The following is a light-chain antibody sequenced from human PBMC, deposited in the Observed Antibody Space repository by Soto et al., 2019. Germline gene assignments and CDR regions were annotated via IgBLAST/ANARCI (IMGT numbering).Light chain of an antibody. CDR3: AGWDDSLHGLL. Sequence: QSVLTQPPSASGTPRQSVTISCSGGSSNIGTNYVYWYQQLPGTAPKLLIYRNNLRPSGVPDRFSASKSGTSASLAISGLRSEDEADYFCAGWDDSLHGLLFGAGTKVTVL. CDR1: SSNIGTNY. V-gene: IGLV1-47*01. J-gene: IGLJ1*01. CDR2: RNN.